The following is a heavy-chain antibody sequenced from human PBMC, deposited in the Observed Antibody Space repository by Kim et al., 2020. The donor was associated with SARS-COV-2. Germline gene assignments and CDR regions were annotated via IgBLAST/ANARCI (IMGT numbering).Heavy chain of an antibody. Sequence: GGSLRLSCAASGFTFSSYAMSWVRQAPGKGLDWVSGISGSGGSTFYADSVKGRFTIFRDNSKNMLYLQMSSLRDEDTAVYYCAKYYYDSGSYYHGMDVWG. D-gene: IGHD3-10*01. V-gene: IGHV3-23*01. J-gene: IGHJ6*01. CDR3: AKYYYDSGSYYHGMDV. CDR1: GFTFSSYA. CDR2: ISGSGGST.